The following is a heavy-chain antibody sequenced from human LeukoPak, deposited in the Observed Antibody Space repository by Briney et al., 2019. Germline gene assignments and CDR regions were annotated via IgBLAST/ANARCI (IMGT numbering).Heavy chain of an antibody. CDR3: AREAFDY. V-gene: IGHV1-8*01. Sequence: ASVKVACKASGYTFTSYDINWVRQATGQGLEWLGYMNPNSGNTGSAQKFQGRFTMTWDTSISTAYMELSSLRSEDTAVYYCAREAFDYWGRGTLVTVSS. J-gene: IGHJ4*02. CDR1: GYTFTSYD. CDR2: MNPNSGNT.